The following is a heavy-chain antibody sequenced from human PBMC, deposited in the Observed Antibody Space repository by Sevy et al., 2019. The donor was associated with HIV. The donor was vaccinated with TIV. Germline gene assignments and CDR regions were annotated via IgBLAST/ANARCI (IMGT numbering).Heavy chain of an antibody. J-gene: IGHJ4*02. V-gene: IGHV3-49*04. CDR1: WFIFGDYV. CDR2: YKSKIQGGTT. CDR3: TCWSGFQSIFDY. Sequence: GALRLSCTASWFIFGDYVMGLVRQAPGEGLGGIAFYKSKIQGGTTENAASVKGRCTISRADSKTIVYLQMSNLKTEDTDVYYCTCWSGFQSIFDYWGQGTLVTVSS. D-gene: IGHD3-3*01.